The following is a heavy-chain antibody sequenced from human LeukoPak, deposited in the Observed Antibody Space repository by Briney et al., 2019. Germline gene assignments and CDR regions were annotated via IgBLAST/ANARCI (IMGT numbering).Heavy chain of an antibody. V-gene: IGHV5-51*01. CDR2: IYPGDSDT. Sequence: GESLKISCKGSGYSFTSYWIGWVRQMPGKGLEWMGIIYPGDSDTRYSPSFQGQVTISADKSISTAYLQWSSLKASDTATYYCARRCSRYCSSTSCYGTWTYYFVYWGQGTLVTVSS. D-gene: IGHD2-2*01. CDR3: ARRCSRYCSSTSCYGTWTYYFVY. J-gene: IGHJ4*02. CDR1: GYSFTSYW.